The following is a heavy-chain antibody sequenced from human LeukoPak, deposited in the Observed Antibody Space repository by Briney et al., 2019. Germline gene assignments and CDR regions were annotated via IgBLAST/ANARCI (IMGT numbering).Heavy chain of an antibody. D-gene: IGHD6-13*01. J-gene: IGHJ5*02. CDR3: ARDKISSWSNWFDP. CDR2: IYYSGST. V-gene: IGHV4-59*01. CDR1: GGSISSYY. Sequence: SETLSLTCTVSGGSISSYYWSWIRQPPGKGLEWIGYIYYSGSTNYNPSLKSRVTISVDTSKNQFSLKLSSVTAADTAVYYCARDKISSWSNWFDPWGQGTLVTVSS.